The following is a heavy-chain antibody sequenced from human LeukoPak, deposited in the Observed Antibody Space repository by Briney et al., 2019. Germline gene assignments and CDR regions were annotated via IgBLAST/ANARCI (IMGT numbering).Heavy chain of an antibody. D-gene: IGHD3-9*01. J-gene: IGHJ4*02. CDR1: GGSISSSSYY. Sequence: PSETLSLTCTVSGGSISSSSYYWGWIRQPPGKGLEWIGSINYSGSTYYNPSLKSRVTISVDTSKNQFSLKLSSVTAADAAVYYCARYRDILTGYDYWGQGTLVTVSS. V-gene: IGHV4-39*01. CDR3: ARYRDILTGYDY. CDR2: INYSGST.